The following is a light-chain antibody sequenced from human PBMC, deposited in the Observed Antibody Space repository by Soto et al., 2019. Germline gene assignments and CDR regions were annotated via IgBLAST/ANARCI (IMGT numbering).Light chain of an antibody. Sequence: EIVTTQSPATLSVSPGGRATLSCRASQSVSSYLAWYQQRRGQPPRLLIYRASTRATGIPDRFSGSGSGTEFSLTISCLQSEDFAVYYCQQYNSWPPKYTFGQGTKLEI. CDR1: QSVSSY. J-gene: IGKJ2*01. CDR3: QQYNSWPPKYT. V-gene: IGKV3-15*01. CDR2: RAS.